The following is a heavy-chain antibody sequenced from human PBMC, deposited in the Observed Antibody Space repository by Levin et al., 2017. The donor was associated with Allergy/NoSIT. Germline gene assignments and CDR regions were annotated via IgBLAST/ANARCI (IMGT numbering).Heavy chain of an antibody. V-gene: IGHV3-30*18. CDR3: AKDGAYGSGSYYYFDY. Sequence: LSLTCAASGFTFSNYGMHWVRQAPGKGLEWVAFISYDEGIKYFTDSVKGRFTISRDNSKNTLYLQMSSLRAEDTAVYYCAKDGAYGSGSYYYFDYWGQGTLVTVSS. D-gene: IGHD3-10*01. CDR2: ISYDEGIK. J-gene: IGHJ4*02. CDR1: GFTFSNYG.